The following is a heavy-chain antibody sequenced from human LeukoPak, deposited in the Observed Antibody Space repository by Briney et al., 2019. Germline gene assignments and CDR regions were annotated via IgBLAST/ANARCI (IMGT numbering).Heavy chain of an antibody. V-gene: IGHV1-2*02. CDR1: GYTFTGYY. Sequence: ASVKVSCKASGYTFTGYYMHWVRQAPGQGLEWMGWINPNSGGTNYAQKFQGRVTMTRDTSISTAYMELSRLRSDDTAVYYCASKGGYCSGGSCYDHWGQGTLVTVSS. CDR2: INPNSGGT. D-gene: IGHD2-15*01. CDR3: ASKGGYCSGGSCYDH. J-gene: IGHJ4*02.